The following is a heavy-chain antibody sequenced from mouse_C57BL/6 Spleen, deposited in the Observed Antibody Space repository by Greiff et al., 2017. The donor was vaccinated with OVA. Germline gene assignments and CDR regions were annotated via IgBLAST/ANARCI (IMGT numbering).Heavy chain of an antibody. CDR1: GFTFSDYY. Sequence: EVKLEESEGGLVQPGSSMKLSCTASGFTFSDYYMAWVRQVPEKGLEWVANINYDGSSTYYLDSLKSRFIISRDNAKNILYLQMSSLKSEDTATYYCARGGAMDYWGQGTSVTVSS. J-gene: IGHJ4*01. CDR2: INYDGSST. V-gene: IGHV5-16*01. CDR3: ARGGAMDY.